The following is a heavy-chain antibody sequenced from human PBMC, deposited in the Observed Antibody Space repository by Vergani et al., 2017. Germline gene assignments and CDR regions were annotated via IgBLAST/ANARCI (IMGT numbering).Heavy chain of an antibody. D-gene: IGHD5-24*01. J-gene: IGHJ3*02. CDR1: GYSFTSYW. Sequence: EVQLVPSGAEVKKPGESLKISCKGSGYSFTSYWIGWVRQMPGKGLEWMGIIYPGDSDTRYSPSFQGQVTISADKSISTDYLQWRSLNASDTAMYYCARQFKLATTPVVDIWGQGTMVTVSS. CDR3: ARQFKLATTPVVDI. CDR2: IYPGDSDT. V-gene: IGHV5-51*01.